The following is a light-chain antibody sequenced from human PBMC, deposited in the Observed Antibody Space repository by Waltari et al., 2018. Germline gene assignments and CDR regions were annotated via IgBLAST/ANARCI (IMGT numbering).Light chain of an antibody. V-gene: IGKV1-5*03. CDR3: QQYNSLST. CDR2: KAS. CDR1: RSSSSW. Sequence: DIQMTQSPSTLSASVGDRVTITCRASRSSSSWLAWYQQKPGKAPKLLIYKASSLESGVPSRFSGSGSGTEFTLTISSLQPDDFATYYCQQYNSLSTFGQGTKLEIK. J-gene: IGKJ2*01.